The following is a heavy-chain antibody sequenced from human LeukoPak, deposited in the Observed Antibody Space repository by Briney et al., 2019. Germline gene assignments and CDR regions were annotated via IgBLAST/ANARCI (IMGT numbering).Heavy chain of an antibody. J-gene: IGHJ6*03. V-gene: IGHV4-34*01. Sequence: SETLSLTCAVYGGSISGYYWSWIRQTPGKGLEWIGEINHSGSTNYYPSLKSRVTISGDTSKNQFSLKLSSVTAADTAVYFCARVGYSYVINDWSRTGLGAYPTKYYYHMDVWGKGTTVTVSS. CDR2: INHSGST. CDR3: ARVGYSYVINDWSRTGLGAYPTKYYYHMDV. CDR1: GGSISGYY. D-gene: IGHD5-18*01.